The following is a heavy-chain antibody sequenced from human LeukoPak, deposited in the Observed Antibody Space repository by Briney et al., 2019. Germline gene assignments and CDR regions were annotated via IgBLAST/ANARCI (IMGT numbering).Heavy chain of an antibody. CDR3: ARSDGYSGYGD. CDR2: IYSGGST. CDR1: GFTFSSNY. J-gene: IGHJ4*02. V-gene: IGHV3-53*04. D-gene: IGHD5-12*01. Sequence: GGSLRLSCAASGFTFSSNYMSWVRQAPGKGLEWVSVIYSGGSTYYSDSVKGRFTIYRHNSKNTLYLQMNSLRAEDTAVYYCARSDGYSGYGDWGQGTLVTVSS.